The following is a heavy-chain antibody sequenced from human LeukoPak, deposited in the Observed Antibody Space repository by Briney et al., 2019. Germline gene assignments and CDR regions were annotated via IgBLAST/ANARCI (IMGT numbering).Heavy chain of an antibody. D-gene: IGHD1-26*01. CDR3: ARQRGGWELLRRAFDI. CDR2: IYPGDSDT. J-gene: IGHJ3*02. Sequence: GESLKISCKGSGCSFTSYWIGWVRQMPGKGLEWMGIIYPGDSDTRYSPSFQGQVTISADKSISTAYLQWSSLKASDTAMYYCARQRGGWELLRRAFDIWGQGTMVTVSS. CDR1: GCSFTSYW. V-gene: IGHV5-51*01.